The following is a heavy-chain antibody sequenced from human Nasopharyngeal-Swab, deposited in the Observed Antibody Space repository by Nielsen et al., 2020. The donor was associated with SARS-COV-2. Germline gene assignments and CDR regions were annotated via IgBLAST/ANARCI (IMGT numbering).Heavy chain of an antibody. CDR2: ISSSSSYI. Sequence: GGSLRLSCAASGFTFNNYNFNWVRQAPGEGLEWVSSISSSSSYIYYADSVKGRFTISRDNAKNSLYLQMNSLRAEDTAVYYCVRDGLDYDFWSAYFMDVRGQGTTVTVSS. V-gene: IGHV3-21*01. CDR1: GFTFNNYN. CDR3: VRDGLDYDFWSAYFMDV. J-gene: IGHJ6*02. D-gene: IGHD3-3*01.